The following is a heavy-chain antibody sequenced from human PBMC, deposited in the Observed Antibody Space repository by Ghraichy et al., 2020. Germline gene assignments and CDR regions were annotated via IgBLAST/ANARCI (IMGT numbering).Heavy chain of an antibody. V-gene: IGHV1-18*04. CDR2: ISAYNGNT. CDR1: GYTFTSYG. CDR3: ARSPEVVVIGPSFDY. D-gene: IGHD3-22*01. Sequence: ASVKVSCKASGYTFTSYGISWVRQAPGQGLEWMGWISAYNGNTNYAQKLQGRVTMTTDTSTSTAYMELRSLRSDDTAVYYCARSPEVVVIGPSFDYWGQGTLVTVSS. J-gene: IGHJ4*02.